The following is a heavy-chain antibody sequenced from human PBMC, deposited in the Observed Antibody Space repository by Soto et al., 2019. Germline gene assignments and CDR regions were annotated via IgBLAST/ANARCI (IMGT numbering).Heavy chain of an antibody. V-gene: IGHV1-3*01. CDR3: AKDPLLDY. Sequence: QVQFVQSGAEVKKPGASVKVSCKASGYTFTSYTVHWIRQAPGQRLEWMGWINFGNGNTKYSQKFQGRVTITRDTSASTVYVELSSLRSEDTAVYYCAKDPLLDYWGQGTLVTVSS. CDR1: GYTFTSYT. J-gene: IGHJ4*02. CDR2: INFGNGNT.